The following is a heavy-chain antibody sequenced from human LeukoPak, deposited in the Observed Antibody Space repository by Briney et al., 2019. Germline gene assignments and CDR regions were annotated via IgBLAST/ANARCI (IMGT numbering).Heavy chain of an antibody. V-gene: IGHV1-8*01. D-gene: IGHD3-10*01. J-gene: IGHJ4*02. Sequence: ASVKVSCKAFGYTFTSYDINWVRQATGQGLEWMGWMNPNSGNTGYAQKFQGRVTMTRKTSMSTAYMELSSLRSEDTAVYCCARAVRVRGVITYYFDYWGQGTLVTVSS. CDR2: MNPNSGNT. CDR3: ARAVRVRGVITYYFDY. CDR1: GYTFTSYD.